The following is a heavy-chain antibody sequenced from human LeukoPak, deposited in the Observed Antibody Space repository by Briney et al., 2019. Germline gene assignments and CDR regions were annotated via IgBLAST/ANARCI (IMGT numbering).Heavy chain of an antibody. CDR1: GFTFSTYW. V-gene: IGHV3-74*01. CDR2: IDTDGSST. J-gene: IGHJ4*02. CDR3: ARVGGSSDFDY. D-gene: IGHD3-10*01. Sequence: PGGSLRLSCAASGFTFSTYWMHWVRQAPGKGLVWVSRIDTDGSSTTYADSVKGRFTISRDNAKNTLYLQMNSLRAEDTAVYYCARVGGSSDFDYWGQGTQVTVSS.